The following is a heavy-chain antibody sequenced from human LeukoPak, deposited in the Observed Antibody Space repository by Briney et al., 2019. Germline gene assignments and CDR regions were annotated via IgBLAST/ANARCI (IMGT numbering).Heavy chain of an antibody. CDR1: GGSISSYY. J-gene: IGHJ5*02. CDR2: IYYSGST. V-gene: IGHV4-59*01. Sequence: SETLSLTCTVSGGSISSYYWSWIRQPPGKGLEGIGYIYYSGSTNYNPSLKSRVTISVDTSKNQFSLKLSSVTAADTAVYYCARVTRFLWFGELAYSWFDPWGQGTLVTVSS. D-gene: IGHD3-10*01. CDR3: ARVTRFLWFGELAYSWFDP.